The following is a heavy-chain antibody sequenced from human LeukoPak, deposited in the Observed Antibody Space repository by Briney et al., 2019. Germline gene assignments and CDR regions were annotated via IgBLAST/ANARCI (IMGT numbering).Heavy chain of an antibody. Sequence: ASVKVSCKASGYTFTGYYMHWVRQAPGQGLEWMGWINPNSGGTNYAQKFQGRVTMTRDTSISTAYMELSRLRSDDTAVYYCARGSGLRYFDWLPRGFWGQGTLVTVSS. V-gene: IGHV1-2*02. CDR2: INPNSGGT. D-gene: IGHD3-9*01. CDR1: GYTFTGYY. CDR3: ARGSGLRYFDWLPRGF. J-gene: IGHJ4*02.